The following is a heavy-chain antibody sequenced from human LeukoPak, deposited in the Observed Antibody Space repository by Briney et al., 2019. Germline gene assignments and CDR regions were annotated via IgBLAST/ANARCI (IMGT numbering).Heavy chain of an antibody. CDR3: ARHSGDYYDSSGCLDY. CDR1: GGSISSTSYY. Sequence: PSETLSLTCTVPGGSISSTSYYWGWIRQPPGKGLEWIGSIFYSGTTYYNPSLKSRVTISVDTSKKQFSLKLSSVTAADTAVYYCARHSGDYYDSSGCLDYWGQGTLVTVSS. J-gene: IGHJ4*02. D-gene: IGHD3-22*01. CDR2: IFYSGTT. V-gene: IGHV4-39*01.